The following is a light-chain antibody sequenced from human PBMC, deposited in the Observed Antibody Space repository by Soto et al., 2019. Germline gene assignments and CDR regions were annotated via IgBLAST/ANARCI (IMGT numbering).Light chain of an antibody. CDR3: SSNTSNSTRV. Sequence: QSALTQPASVSGSPGQSITISCTGTSSDVGGYNYVSWYQQHPGKAPKLMIYEVSNRPSGVSNRFSGSKSGNTASLTISGLQAEDEADYYCSSNTSNSTRVFGGGTKLTVL. J-gene: IGLJ3*02. CDR2: EVS. CDR1: SSDVGGYNY. V-gene: IGLV2-14*01.